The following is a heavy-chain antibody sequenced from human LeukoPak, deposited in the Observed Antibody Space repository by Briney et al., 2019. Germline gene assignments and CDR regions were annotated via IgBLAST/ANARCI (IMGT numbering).Heavy chain of an antibody. CDR3: ARATSTAATDGGDSY. D-gene: IGHD2-15*01. V-gene: IGHV1-2*02. Sequence: ASVKVSCKASGYTFTGYYMHWVRQAPGQGLEWMGWINPNSGGTNYAQKFQGRVTMTRDTSITTAYMELSRLRSDDTAVYYCARATSTAATDGGDSYWGQGTLVTVSS. CDR1: GYTFTGYY. CDR2: INPNSGGT. J-gene: IGHJ4*02.